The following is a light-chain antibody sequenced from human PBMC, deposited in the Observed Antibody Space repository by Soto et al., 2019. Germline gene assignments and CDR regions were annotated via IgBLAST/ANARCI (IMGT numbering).Light chain of an antibody. V-gene: IGKV3-15*01. Sequence: EILMTQSPATLSVSPGERATLSCRASQSVSSNLAWYQQKPGQAPRLLIYGASTRATGIPDRFSGSGSGTEFTLTINSLQSEDFAVYYCQKFVRWPWTFGQGTKVEIK. J-gene: IGKJ1*01. CDR2: GAS. CDR3: QKFVRWPWT. CDR1: QSVSSN.